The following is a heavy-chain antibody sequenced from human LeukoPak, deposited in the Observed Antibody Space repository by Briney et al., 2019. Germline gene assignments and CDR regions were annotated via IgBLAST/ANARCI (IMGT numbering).Heavy chain of an antibody. J-gene: IGHJ3*02. CDR2: IGTAGDT. Sequence: GGSLRLSCAASGFTFSSHDMHWVRQATGKGLEWVSAIGTAGDTYYPGSVKGRFTISRENAKNSLCLQMNNLRAGDTAVYYCARGRYYDSSGSYHDAFHIWGQGTMVTVSS. CDR1: GFTFSSHD. D-gene: IGHD3-22*01. V-gene: IGHV3-13*04. CDR3: ARGRYYDSSGSYHDAFHI.